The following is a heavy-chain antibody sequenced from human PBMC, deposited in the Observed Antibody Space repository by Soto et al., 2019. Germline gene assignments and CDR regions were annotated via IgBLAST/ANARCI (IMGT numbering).Heavy chain of an antibody. CDR1: GVSISSGDYY. CDR2: IYYSGST. D-gene: IGHD3-22*01. Sequence: TLSLTCTVSGVSISSGDYYWSWIGQPPGKGLEWIGYIYYSGSTYYNPSLKSRVTISVDTSKNQFSLKLSSVTAADTAVYYCARAYYYDSSGWVDVWGQANKVTVSS. J-gene: IGHJ6*02. CDR3: ARAYYYDSSGWVDV. V-gene: IGHV4-30-4*01.